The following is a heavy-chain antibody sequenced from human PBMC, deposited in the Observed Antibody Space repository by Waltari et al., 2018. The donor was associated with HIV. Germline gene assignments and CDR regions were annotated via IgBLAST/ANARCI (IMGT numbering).Heavy chain of an antibody. Sequence: QVQLVESGGGVVQPGRSLRLSCAASGFTFSSYGMHWVRQAPGKGLEWVAVISYDGINKYYADSVKGRLTISRDNSKNTLYLQMNSLRAEDTAVYYCAKGGYSGYYYYGMDVWGQGTTVTVSS. J-gene: IGHJ6*02. CDR3: AKGGYSGYYYYGMDV. V-gene: IGHV3-30*18. CDR1: GFTFSSYG. CDR2: ISYDGINK. D-gene: IGHD5-12*01.